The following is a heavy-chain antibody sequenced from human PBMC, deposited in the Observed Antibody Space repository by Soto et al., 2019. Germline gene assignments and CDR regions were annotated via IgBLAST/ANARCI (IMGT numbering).Heavy chain of an antibody. V-gene: IGHV1-46*01. J-gene: IGHJ6*02. CDR2: INPSGGST. CDR1: GYTFTSYY. Sequence: ASVKVSCKASGYTFTSYYMHWVRQAPGQGLEWMGIINPSGGSTSYAQKFQGRVTMTRDTSTSTVYMELSSLRSEDTAVYYCARDQEGCSSTSCYEDYYYGMDVWGQGTTVTVSS. CDR3: ARDQEGCSSTSCYEDYYYGMDV. D-gene: IGHD2-2*01.